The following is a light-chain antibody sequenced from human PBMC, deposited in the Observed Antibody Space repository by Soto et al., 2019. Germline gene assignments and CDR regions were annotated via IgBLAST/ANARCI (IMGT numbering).Light chain of an antibody. CDR3: QQYGSSPRIT. Sequence: WYQQTPGQPPRLLISGASSRATGIPDRFSGSGSGTDFTLTISRLEPGDFAVYYCQQYGSSPRITPGQGRLLEVK. CDR2: GAS. J-gene: IGKJ5*01. V-gene: IGKV3-20*01.